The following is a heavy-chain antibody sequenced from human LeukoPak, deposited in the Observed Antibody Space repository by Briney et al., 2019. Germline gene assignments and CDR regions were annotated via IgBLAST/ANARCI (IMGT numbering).Heavy chain of an antibody. V-gene: IGHV3-30*01. CDR1: GFTFSSYA. D-gene: IGHD5-24*01. CDR3: ARTRDGYHYFDY. J-gene: IGHJ4*02. CDR2: ISYDGSNK. Sequence: TGGSLRLSCAASGFTFSSYAMHWVRQAPGKGLEWVAVISYDGSNKYYADSVKGRFTISRDNSKNTLYLQMNSLRAEDTAAYYCARTRDGYHYFDYWGQGTLVTVSS.